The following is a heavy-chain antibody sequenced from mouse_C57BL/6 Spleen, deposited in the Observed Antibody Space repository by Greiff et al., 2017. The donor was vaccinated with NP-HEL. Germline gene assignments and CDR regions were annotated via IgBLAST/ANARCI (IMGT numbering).Heavy chain of an antibody. CDR2: IYPRSGNT. CDR3: ARMRGTPEAMDY. V-gene: IGHV1-81*01. Sequence: QVQLKQSGAELARPGASVKLSCKASGYTFTSYGISWVKQRTGQGLEWIGEIYPRSGNTYYNEKFKGKATLTADKSSSTAYMELRSLTSEDSAVYFCARMRGTPEAMDYWGQGTSVTVSS. CDR1: GYTFTSYG. J-gene: IGHJ4*01.